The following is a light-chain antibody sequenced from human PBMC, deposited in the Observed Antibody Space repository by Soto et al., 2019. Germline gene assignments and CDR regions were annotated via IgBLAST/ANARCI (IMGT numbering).Light chain of an antibody. V-gene: IGKV1-5*01. CDR1: QSISTW. CDR3: QQYNSYQWT. Sequence: DIQMTQSPSTLSASVGDRVTITCRASQSISTWLAWYQQKPGKAPKVLIYEASKLESGVPSWFSGSGSGTEFTLTISTLQPDDVATYYCQQYNSYQWTFGQGTKVEIK. J-gene: IGKJ1*01. CDR2: EAS.